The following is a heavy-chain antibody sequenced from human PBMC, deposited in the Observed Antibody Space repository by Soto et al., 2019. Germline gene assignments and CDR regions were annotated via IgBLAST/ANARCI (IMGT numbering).Heavy chain of an antibody. V-gene: IGHV1-69*02. CDR3: ARGQFDSSGYYYDAFEI. Sequence: QVQLVQSGAEVKKPGSSVKVPCKASGGTFSSYTISWVRQAPGQGLEWMGRIIPILGIANYAQKFQGRVTXTXYKSTSTAYMELSSLRSEDTAVYYCARGQFDSSGYYYDAFEIWGQGTMVTVSS. J-gene: IGHJ3*02. CDR1: GGTFSSYT. D-gene: IGHD3-22*01. CDR2: IIPILGIA.